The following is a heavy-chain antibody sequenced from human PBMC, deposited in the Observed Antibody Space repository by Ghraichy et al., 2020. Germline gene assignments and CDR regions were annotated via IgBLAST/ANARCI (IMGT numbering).Heavy chain of an antibody. V-gene: IGHV3-48*02. CDR2: INTSGSAK. Sequence: GGSLRLSCAASGFTLSKYSMNWVRQAPGKGLEWLSDINTSGSAKYDADSVKGRFTVSRDNAKNSLFLQMNSLRDEDTAVYYCARAELRGGAPFGMDVWGQGTTVTVSS. D-gene: IGHD1-26*01. CDR3: ARAELRGGAPFGMDV. J-gene: IGHJ6*02. CDR1: GFTLSKYS.